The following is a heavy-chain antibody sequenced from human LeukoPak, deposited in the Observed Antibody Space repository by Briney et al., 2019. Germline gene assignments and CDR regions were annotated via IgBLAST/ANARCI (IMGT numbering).Heavy chain of an antibody. V-gene: IGHV4-31*11. Sequence: RSSETLSLTCAVSGDSITSGSYYWAWIRQHPEKGLEWIGYIYYTGGTHYNPSLKSRLTISVDTSENQFSLKMRSVTAADTAIYYCARAPGAFDIWGQGTMVTVSS. CDR1: GDSITSGSYY. J-gene: IGHJ3*02. CDR3: ARAPGAFDI. CDR2: IYYTGGT.